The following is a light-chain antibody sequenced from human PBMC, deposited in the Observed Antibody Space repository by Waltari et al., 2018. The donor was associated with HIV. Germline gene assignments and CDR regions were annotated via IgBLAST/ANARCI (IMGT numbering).Light chain of an antibody. Sequence: SSELTQDPAVSVALGQTVRITCQGDSLRSYYASWYQQKPGQAPVLVIYGKSNRPSGIPDRFSGSSSGNTASLTITGAQAEDEADYYCHSRDSSANPVVFGGGTKLTVL. CDR2: GKS. CDR1: SLRSYY. V-gene: IGLV3-19*01. CDR3: HSRDSSANPVV. J-gene: IGLJ2*01.